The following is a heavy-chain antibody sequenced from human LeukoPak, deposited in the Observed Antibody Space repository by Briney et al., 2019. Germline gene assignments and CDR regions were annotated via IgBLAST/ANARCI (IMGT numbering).Heavy chain of an antibody. CDR2: INSDGSST. CDR1: GFTFSSYW. D-gene: IGHD6-13*01. J-gene: IGHJ3*02. CDR3: AREQQLVSLHAFDI. V-gene: IGHV3-74*01. Sequence: GGSLRLSCAASGFTFSSYWMHWVRQAPGKGLVWVSRINSDGSSTSYADSVKGRFTISRDNAKNTLYLQMNSLRAEDTAVYYCAREQQLVSLHAFDIWGQGTMVTVSS.